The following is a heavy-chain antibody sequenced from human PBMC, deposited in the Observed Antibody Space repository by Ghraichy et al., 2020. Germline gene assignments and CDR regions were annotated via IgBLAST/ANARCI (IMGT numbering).Heavy chain of an antibody. Sequence: SGPTLVKPTQTLTLTCTFSGFSLSTSGMCVSWIRQPPGKALEWLALIDWDDDKYYSTSLKTRLTISKDTSKNQVVLTMTNMDPVDTATYYCARLTFYYYDSKGWYYFDYWGQGTLVTVSS. CDR2: IDWDDDK. CDR3: ARLTFYYYDSKGWYYFDY. CDR1: GFSLSTSGMC. V-gene: IGHV2-70*01. J-gene: IGHJ4*02. D-gene: IGHD3-22*01.